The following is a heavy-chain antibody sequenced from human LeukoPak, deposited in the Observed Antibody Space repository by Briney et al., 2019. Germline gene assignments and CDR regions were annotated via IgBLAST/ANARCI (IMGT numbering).Heavy chain of an antibody. J-gene: IGHJ4*02. CDR1: GFTFSIYA. CDR2: ISCSGCST. Sequence: GGSLRLSCAPSGFTFSIYAMSWVRQAPGKGLEWVSAISCSGCSTYHAHSVKARLTISRDNSKNTMYQQMNRLRAEEMVVYYCAKEKPRYFDYWGEGTLVTVS. CDR3: AKEKPRYFDY. V-gene: IGHV3-23*01.